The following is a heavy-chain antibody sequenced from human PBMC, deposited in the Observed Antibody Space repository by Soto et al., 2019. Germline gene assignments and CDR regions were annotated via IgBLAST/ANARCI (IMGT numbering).Heavy chain of an antibody. CDR2: INPNSGGT. V-gene: IGHV1-2*04. J-gene: IGHJ5*02. D-gene: IGHD2-15*01. CDR3: ARGGVVGNNWFDP. CDR1: GDTYTRYY. Sequence: ASVTVSFAASGDTYTRYYFVVVRPAASEGLERMGWINPNSGGTNYAQKFQGWVTMTRDTSISTAYMELSRLRSDDTAVYYCARGGVVGNNWFDPWGQGTLVTGSS.